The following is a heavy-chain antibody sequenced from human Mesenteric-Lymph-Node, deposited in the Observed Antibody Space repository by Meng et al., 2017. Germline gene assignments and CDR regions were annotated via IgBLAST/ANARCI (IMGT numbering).Heavy chain of an antibody. Sequence: QVQRQESGPGLVKPSQTLSLTCTVSGGSISSGGYYWSWIRQHPGKGLEWIGYIYYSGSTYSNASLKSRVTISIDRSKNQFSLKLSSVTAADTAVYYCARDRKHYGERGWFDPWGQGTLVTVSS. CDR1: GGSISSGGYY. J-gene: IGHJ5*01. CDR3: ARDRKHYGERGWFDP. D-gene: IGHD4-17*01. V-gene: IGHV4-30-4*08. CDR2: IYYSGST.